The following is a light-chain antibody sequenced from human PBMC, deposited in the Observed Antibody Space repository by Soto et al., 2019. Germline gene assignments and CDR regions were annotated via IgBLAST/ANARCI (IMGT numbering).Light chain of an antibody. CDR3: QCGYSTP. Sequence: IQMTQSPSFLSASVGDRVTITCRASQSISSYLNWYQQKPGKAPKLLIYAASSLQSGVPSRFSGSGSGTDFTLTISSLQPVDFATYYCQCGYSTPFGPGTKVDIK. J-gene: IGKJ3*01. CDR1: QSISSY. CDR2: AAS. V-gene: IGKV1-39*02.